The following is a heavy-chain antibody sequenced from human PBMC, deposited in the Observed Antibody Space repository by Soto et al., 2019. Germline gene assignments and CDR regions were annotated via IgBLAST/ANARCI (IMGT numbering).Heavy chain of an antibody. V-gene: IGHV3-48*02. CDR3: ARRITMVRGPYYYYAMDV. CDR2: ITSTSSTK. Sequence: GGSLRLSCAASGFTFSSHAMNWVRQAPGKGLEWLSYITSTSSTKHYAASVEGRFTIARDNAKNSLYLQMNSLRDEDTAVYYCARRITMVRGPYYYYAMDVWGQGTTVTVSS. CDR1: GFTFSSHA. D-gene: IGHD3-10*01. J-gene: IGHJ6*02.